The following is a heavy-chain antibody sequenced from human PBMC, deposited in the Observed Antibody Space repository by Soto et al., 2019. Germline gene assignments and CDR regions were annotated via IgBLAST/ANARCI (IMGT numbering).Heavy chain of an antibody. V-gene: IGHV3-48*01. CDR1: GFTFSSYS. CDR3: ARVAMVRGVISFDP. Sequence: EVQLVESGGGLVQPGGSLRLSCAASGFTFSSYSMNWVRQAPGKGLEWVSYISSSSSTIYYADSVKGRFTISRDNAKNSLYLQMNGLRAEDTAVYYCARVAMVRGVISFDPWGQGTLVTVSS. D-gene: IGHD3-10*01. J-gene: IGHJ5*02. CDR2: ISSSSSTI.